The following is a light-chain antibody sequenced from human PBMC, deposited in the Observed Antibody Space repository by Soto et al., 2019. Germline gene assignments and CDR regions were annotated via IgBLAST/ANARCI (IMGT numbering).Light chain of an antibody. CDR3: QKYNSAPRT. CDR2: AAS. Sequence: DIQMTQSPSSLSASVGDRVTITCRASQGISNYLAWYQQKPGKIPKLLIYAASTLKSGVPTRFSGSGSGTDFTLTISSLQPEDVATYYWQKYNSAPRTFGQGTKVEI. V-gene: IGKV1-27*01. CDR1: QGISNY. J-gene: IGKJ1*01.